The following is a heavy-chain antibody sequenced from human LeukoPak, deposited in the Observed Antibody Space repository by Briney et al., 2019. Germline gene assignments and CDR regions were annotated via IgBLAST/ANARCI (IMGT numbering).Heavy chain of an antibody. CDR2: INPSGGST. CDR3: ARDAPRRRAVAGTFDH. J-gene: IGHJ4*02. CDR1: GYTSTSDY. V-gene: IGHV1-46*01. Sequence: ASVKVSCKASGYTSTSDYMHWVRQAPGQGLEWMGVINPSGGSTSYAQKFQGRVTMTRDTSTSTVYMELSSLRSEDTAVYYCARDAPRRRAVAGTFDHWGQGTLVTVSS. D-gene: IGHD6-19*01.